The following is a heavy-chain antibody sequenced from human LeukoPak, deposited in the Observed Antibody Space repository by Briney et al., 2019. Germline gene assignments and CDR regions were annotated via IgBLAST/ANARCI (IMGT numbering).Heavy chain of an antibody. CDR3: ARDGYNYVLDC. J-gene: IGHJ4*02. V-gene: IGHV3-7*01. CDR2: IKQDGSEK. D-gene: IGHD5-24*01. CDR1: GFTFSSFW. Sequence: GGSLRLSCTTSGFTFSSFWMSWVRQAPGKGLEWVANIKQDGSEKYYVESVKGRFTISRDNAKNSLSLQMDSLRADETAVYYCARDGYNYVLDCWGQGTLVTVSS.